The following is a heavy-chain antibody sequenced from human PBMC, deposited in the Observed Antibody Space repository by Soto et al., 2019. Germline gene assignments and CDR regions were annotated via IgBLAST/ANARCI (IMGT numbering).Heavy chain of an antibody. V-gene: IGHV3-15*01. CDR2: IKSKTDGGTA. CDR3: STDIGIYGLDI. Sequence: EVQLVESGGGFVQPGGSLRPPCVASRFSFQNAWERWVRQAPGEGSEWVGRIKSKTDGGTADYAAPVKGRFTISRDDSQNTLYLHMDSLKTEDTALYHCSTDIGIYGLDIWGQGTTVTVSS. J-gene: IGHJ6*02. CDR1: RFSFQNAW. D-gene: IGHD1-26*01.